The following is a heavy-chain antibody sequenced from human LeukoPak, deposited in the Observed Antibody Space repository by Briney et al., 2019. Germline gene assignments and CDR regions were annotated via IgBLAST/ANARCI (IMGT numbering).Heavy chain of an antibody. CDR3: ATHSSGWGYYYYGMDV. CDR2: IYSGGST. D-gene: IGHD6-19*01. Sequence: PGGSLRLSCAVSEFTVSSNYMSWVRQAPGKGLEWVSVIYSGGSTYYADSVKGRFTISRDSSNNTLYLQMNSLRAEDTAVYYCATHSSGWGYYYYGMDVWGQGTTVTVSS. V-gene: IGHV3-53*01. CDR1: EFTVSSNY. J-gene: IGHJ6*02.